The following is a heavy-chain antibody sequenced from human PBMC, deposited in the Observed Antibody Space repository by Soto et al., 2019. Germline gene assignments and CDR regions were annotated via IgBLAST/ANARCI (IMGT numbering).Heavy chain of an antibody. V-gene: IGHV3-48*01. Sequence: EVQLVESGGGLVQPGGSLRLSCATSGFILSDCAMNWVCQAPGKGLERVSYISSSSSVIDYADSVKGRFIVSRDNARNSLYLQMNSLRAEDTAVYYCARDLSWGSNWYYYMDVWGKGTTVTVSS. J-gene: IGHJ6*03. CDR2: ISSSSSVI. D-gene: IGHD7-27*01. CDR3: ARDLSWGSNWYYYMDV. CDR1: GFILSDCA.